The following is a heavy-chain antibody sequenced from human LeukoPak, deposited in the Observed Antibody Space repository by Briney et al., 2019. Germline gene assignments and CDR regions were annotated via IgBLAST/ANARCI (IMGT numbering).Heavy chain of an antibody. CDR1: GYTFTSYG. D-gene: IGHD6-13*01. Sequence: ASVKVSCKASGYTFTSYGISWVRQAPGQGLEWMGWNSAYNGNTNYAQKLQGRVTMTTDTSTSTAYMELRSLRSDDTAVYYCARNRWGQQLVGWDRYYYYGMDVWGKGTTVTVSS. CDR3: ARNRWGQQLVGWDRYYYYGMDV. V-gene: IGHV1-18*04. CDR2: NSAYNGNT. J-gene: IGHJ6*04.